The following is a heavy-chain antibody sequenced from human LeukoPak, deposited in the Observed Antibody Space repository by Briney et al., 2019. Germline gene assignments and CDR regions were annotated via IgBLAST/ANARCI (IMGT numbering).Heavy chain of an antibody. CDR2: ISGSGDST. CDR1: GFTFSSYA. D-gene: IGHD6-19*01. CDR3: AKYLAEAVANLNYWYFDL. J-gene: IGHJ2*01. Sequence: GGSLRLSCAASGFTFSSYAMSWVRQAPGKGLDWVSAISGSGDSTYYADSVKGRFTISRDNSKNTLYLQMNSLRAEDTAVYYCAKYLAEAVANLNYWYFDLWGRGTLVTVS. V-gene: IGHV3-23*01.